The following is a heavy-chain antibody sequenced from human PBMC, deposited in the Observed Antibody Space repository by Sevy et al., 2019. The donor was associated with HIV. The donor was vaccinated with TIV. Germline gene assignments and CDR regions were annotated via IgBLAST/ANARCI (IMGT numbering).Heavy chain of an antibody. CDR3: AGHDYGDYGGVDY. V-gene: IGHV4-39*01. J-gene: IGHJ4*02. D-gene: IGHD4-17*01. CDR2: IYYSGST. CDR1: GGSISSSSYY. Sequence: SETLSLTCTVSGGSISSSSYYWGWIRQPPGKGLEWIGGIYYSGSTYYNPSLKSRVPISVDTSKNQFSLKLGSVTAADTAVYYCAGHDYGDYGGVDYWGQGTLVTVSS.